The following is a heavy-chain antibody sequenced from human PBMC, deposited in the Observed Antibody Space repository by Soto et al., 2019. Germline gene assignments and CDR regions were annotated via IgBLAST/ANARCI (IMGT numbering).Heavy chain of an antibody. D-gene: IGHD6-13*01. V-gene: IGHV1-8*01. J-gene: IGHJ6*02. Sequence: GASVKVSCKASGYTFTSYEINWVRQATGQGLEWMGWMNPNSGNTGYAQKFQGGVTMTRNTSISTAYMELSSLRSEDTAVYYCARCIAAAGSFGPYHYYGMDVWGQGTTVTVSS. CDR3: ARCIAAAGSFGPYHYYGMDV. CDR2: MNPNSGNT. CDR1: GYTFTSYE.